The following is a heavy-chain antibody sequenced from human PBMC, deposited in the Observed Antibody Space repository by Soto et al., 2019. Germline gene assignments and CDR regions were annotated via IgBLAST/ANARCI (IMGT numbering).Heavy chain of an antibody. CDR1: GGSISSGPYS. J-gene: IGHJ6*02. CDR3: ARLGGYCSSTSCYGHYNMDV. CDR2: FYYSGST. D-gene: IGHD2-2*01. Sequence: SETLSLTCTVSGGSISSGPYSWGWIRQPPGKGLERIGTFYYSGSTNYNPSLESRVTISVDTSRNQFSLKVSSVTAADTAVYYCARLGGYCSSTSCYGHYNMDVWGQGTTVT. V-gene: IGHV4-39*01.